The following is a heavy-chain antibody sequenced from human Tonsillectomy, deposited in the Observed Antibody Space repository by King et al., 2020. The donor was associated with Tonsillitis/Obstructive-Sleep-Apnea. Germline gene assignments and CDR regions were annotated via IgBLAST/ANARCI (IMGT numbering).Heavy chain of an antibody. V-gene: IGHV3-30*18. D-gene: IGHD1-26*01. CDR2: ISYDGSNK. CDR1: GFTFSSYG. Sequence: VQLVESGGGVVQPGRSLRLSCAASGFTFSSYGMHWVRQAPGKGLEWVAVISYDGSNKYYADSVKGRFTISRDKSKNTLYLQMNSLRAEDTAVYYCAKDSGGSYYSGADYWGQGTLVTVSS. J-gene: IGHJ4*02. CDR3: AKDSGGSYYSGADY.